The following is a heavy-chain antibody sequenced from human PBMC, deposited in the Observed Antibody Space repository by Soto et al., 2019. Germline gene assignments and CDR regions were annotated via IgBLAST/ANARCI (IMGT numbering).Heavy chain of an antibody. J-gene: IGHJ4*02. CDR1: GFAFSQYG. D-gene: IGHD6-19*01. CDR3: AKDVESGWYEAFDY. V-gene: IGHV3-23*01. CDR2: IRSFDYRT. Sequence: GGSLRLSCTASGFAFSQYGMSWVRQAPGKGLEWVSSIRSFDYRTNYADSVKGRFTISRDNSKSTLSLQMNNLRAEDTAVYYCAKDVESGWYEAFDYWAREPWSPSPQ.